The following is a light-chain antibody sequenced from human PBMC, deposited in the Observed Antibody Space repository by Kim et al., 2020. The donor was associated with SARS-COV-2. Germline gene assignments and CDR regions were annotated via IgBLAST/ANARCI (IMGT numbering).Light chain of an antibody. V-gene: IGKV1-5*01. J-gene: IGKJ4*01. CDR3: QQHNGY. CDR2: LVA. CDR1: QSITSG. Sequence: TLSASVGDTVTITCRASQSITSGLAWYQQKPGKVPKLLIYLVANLDSGVPSRFSGSGSGTQFTLTISSLQPDDFATYYCQQHNGYFGGGTKVDIK.